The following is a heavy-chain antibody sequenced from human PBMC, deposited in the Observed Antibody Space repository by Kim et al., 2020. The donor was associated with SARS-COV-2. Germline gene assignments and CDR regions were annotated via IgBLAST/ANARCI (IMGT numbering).Heavy chain of an antibody. Sequence: SETLSLTCAVYGGSFSGYYWSWIRQPPGKGLEWIGEINHSGSTNYNPSLKSRVTISVDTSKNQFSLKLSSVTAADTAVYYCARVLFLNAPGPIVVAHYYYYMDVWGKGTTVTVSS. CDR3: ARVLFLNAPGPIVVAHYYYYMDV. V-gene: IGHV4-34*01. J-gene: IGHJ6*03. D-gene: IGHD3-22*01. CDR2: INHSGST. CDR1: GGSFSGYY.